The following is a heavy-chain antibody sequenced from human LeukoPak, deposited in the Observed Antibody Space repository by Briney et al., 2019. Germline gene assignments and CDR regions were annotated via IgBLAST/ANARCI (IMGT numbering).Heavy chain of an antibody. J-gene: IGHJ4*02. Sequence: GRSLRLSCTASGFTFGDYAMHWVRQAPGKGLEWVAVISYDGSNKYYADSVKGRFTISRDNSKNTLYLQMNSLRAEDTAVYYCARRRSFAGLDYWGQGTLVTVSS. CDR2: ISYDGSNK. CDR1: GFTFGDYA. V-gene: IGHV3-30-3*01. D-gene: IGHD2-15*01. CDR3: ARRRSFAGLDY.